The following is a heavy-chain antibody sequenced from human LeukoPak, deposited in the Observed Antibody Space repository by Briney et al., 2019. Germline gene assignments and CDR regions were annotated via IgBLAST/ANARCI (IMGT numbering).Heavy chain of an antibody. Sequence: GGSLRLSCAASGFTFSNYGMHWVRQAPGKGLEWVAFVRYDETTKFYADSVKGRFTISRDNSKTTLYLQMNSLRAEDTAVYYCAKDVPTAYFDYWGHGTLVTVSS. CDR1: GFTFSNYG. D-gene: IGHD2-2*01. V-gene: IGHV3-30*02. J-gene: IGHJ4*01. CDR3: AKDVPTAYFDY. CDR2: VRYDETTK.